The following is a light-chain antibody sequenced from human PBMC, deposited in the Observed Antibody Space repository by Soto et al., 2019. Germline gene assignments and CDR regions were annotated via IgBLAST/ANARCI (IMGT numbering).Light chain of an antibody. J-gene: IGKJ1*01. V-gene: IGKV3-20*01. CDR1: QSGDSGY. Sequence: ELVLSQSPGTLSLSPGERATLSCRASQSGDSGYLAWYQQKPGQAPRLLIAGATSRAAGIPHRFSGSGSGTDFTLTISGLEPEDFAVYYCQHFDTSPTFGQGTKVEIK. CDR2: GAT. CDR3: QHFDTSPT.